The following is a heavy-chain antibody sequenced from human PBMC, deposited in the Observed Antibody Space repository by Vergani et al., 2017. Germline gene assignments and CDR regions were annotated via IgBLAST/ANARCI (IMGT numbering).Heavy chain of an antibody. CDR1: GYTFSNYY. V-gene: IGHV1-46*03. CDR2: INPSGGHT. CDR3: ARGDYGILTGYRY. J-gene: IGHJ4*02. Sequence: QVQVVQSGAEVKKSGASVKVSCKTSGYTFSNYYMHWVRQAPGQGLEWMGIINPSGGHTNYAQKFPGRVTMTRDTSTSTVYRELSSLRSEDTAIYYCARGDYGILTGYRYWGQGTLVTVSA. D-gene: IGHD3-9*01.